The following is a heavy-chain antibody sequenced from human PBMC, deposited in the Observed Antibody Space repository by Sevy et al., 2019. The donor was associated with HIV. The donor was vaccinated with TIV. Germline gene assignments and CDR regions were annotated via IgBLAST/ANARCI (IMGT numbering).Heavy chain of an antibody. CDR1: GLRFSNYN. CDR3: ASEKEQLVLWPYYGMDV. Sequence: WGSLRLSCAASGLRFSNYNMNWVRQAPGQGLEWVACISNSSSYIYYVDSVKGRFTISRDNAKNSLYLQMNSLRAEDTAVYYCASEKEQLVLWPYYGMDVWGQGTTVTVSS. V-gene: IGHV3-21*01. J-gene: IGHJ6*02. CDR2: ISNSSSYI. D-gene: IGHD6-13*01.